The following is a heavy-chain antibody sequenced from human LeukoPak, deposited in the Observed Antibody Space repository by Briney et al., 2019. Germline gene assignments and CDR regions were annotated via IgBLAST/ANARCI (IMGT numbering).Heavy chain of an antibody. CDR2: IESKTDGGTT. V-gene: IGHV3-15*04. Sequence: PGGSLRLSCAASGFTFSNAWMSWVRQAPGKGLEWVGRIESKTDGGTTDYAAPVKGRFTISRDDSKNTLYLQMNSLKTEDTAVYYCTTDQPPYSAWGQGTLVTVSS. J-gene: IGHJ5*02. CDR1: GFTFSNAW. CDR3: TTDQPPYSA. D-gene: IGHD2-21*01.